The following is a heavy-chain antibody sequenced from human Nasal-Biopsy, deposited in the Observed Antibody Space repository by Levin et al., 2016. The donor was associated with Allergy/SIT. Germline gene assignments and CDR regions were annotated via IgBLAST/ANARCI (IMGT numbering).Heavy chain of an antibody. CDR3: ARLGDYGEYGAFDI. CDR2: IYPGDSDT. Sequence: KVSCKGSGYSFSSYWIGWVRQMPGKGLEWMGIIYPGDSDTRYSPSFQGQVTISADKSIITAYLQWSSLKASDTAMYYCARLGDYGEYGAFDIWGQGTMVTVSS. CDR1: GYSFSSYW. D-gene: IGHD4-17*01. J-gene: IGHJ3*02. V-gene: IGHV5-51*01.